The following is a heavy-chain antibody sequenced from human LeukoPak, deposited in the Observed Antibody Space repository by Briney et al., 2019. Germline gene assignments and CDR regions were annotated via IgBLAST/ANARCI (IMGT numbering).Heavy chain of an antibody. Sequence: GGSLRLSCAAAGFTFSSYWMHWVRQAPGKGLGWVSRINSDGSSTIYADSVKGRLTISRDNATNTLYLKLNSLSAADTAVSYRARVGIWVAAAGYDYWGQGPLVPVSS. V-gene: IGHV3-74*01. CDR2: INSDGSST. D-gene: IGHD6-13*01. CDR3: ARVGIWVAAAGYDY. J-gene: IGHJ4*02. CDR1: GFTFSSYW.